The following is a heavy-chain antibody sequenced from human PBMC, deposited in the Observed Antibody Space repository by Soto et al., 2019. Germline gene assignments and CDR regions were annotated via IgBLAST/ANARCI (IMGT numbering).Heavy chain of an antibody. CDR3: ASSGGHCTNGVCYGDYYYYGMDV. V-gene: IGHV5-51*01. CDR1: GYSFTSYW. CDR2: IYPGDSDT. Sequence: HGESLKISCKGSGYSFTSYWIGWVRQMPGKGLEWMGIIYPGDSDTRYSPSFQGQVTISADKSISTAYLQWSSLKASDTAMYYCASSGGHCTNGVCYGDYYYYGMDVWGQGTTVTVSS. J-gene: IGHJ6*02. D-gene: IGHD2-8*01.